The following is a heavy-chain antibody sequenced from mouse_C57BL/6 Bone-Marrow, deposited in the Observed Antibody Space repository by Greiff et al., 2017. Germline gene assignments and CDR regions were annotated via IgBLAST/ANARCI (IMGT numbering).Heavy chain of an antibody. CDR3: SRENYYGSSSYYFDY. J-gene: IGHJ2*01. CDR1: GYTFTSYG. Sequence: VQLQQSGAELARPGASVKLSCKASGYTFTSYGISWVKQRPGQGLEWIGEIYPRSGNTYYNEKFKGKATLTADKSSSTAYMELRSLTSEDSAVYFGSRENYYGSSSYYFDYWGQGTTPTVSA. D-gene: IGHD1-1*01. CDR2: IYPRSGNT. V-gene: IGHV1-81*01.